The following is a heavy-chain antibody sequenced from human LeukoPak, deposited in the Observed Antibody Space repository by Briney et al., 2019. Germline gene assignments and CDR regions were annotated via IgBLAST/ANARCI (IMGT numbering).Heavy chain of an antibody. Sequence: GGSLRLSCAASGFTFSSYAMSWVRQAPGKGLEWVSAISGSGGSTYYADSVKGRFTISRDNSKNTLYLQMNSLRAEDTAVYYCARMGSGWSDNWFDPWGQGTLVTVSS. J-gene: IGHJ5*02. CDR1: GFTFSSYA. D-gene: IGHD6-19*01. CDR3: ARMGSGWSDNWFDP. V-gene: IGHV3-23*01. CDR2: ISGSGGST.